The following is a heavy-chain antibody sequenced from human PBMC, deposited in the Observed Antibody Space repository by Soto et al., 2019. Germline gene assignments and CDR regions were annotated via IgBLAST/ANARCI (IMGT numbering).Heavy chain of an antibody. J-gene: IGHJ3*02. CDR1: GYTFSAYT. V-gene: IGHV1-3*01. Sequence: ASVKVSCKATGYTFSAYTMNWVRQAPGQSLEWMGWVNAGSGNTKYSQNFQGRVSITRDTSASTVYMELTGLTSEDTAVYYCARDTETLGPRANDALDIWGQGTMVTVSS. CDR3: ARDTETLGPRANDALDI. CDR2: VNAGSGNT. D-gene: IGHD3-3*02.